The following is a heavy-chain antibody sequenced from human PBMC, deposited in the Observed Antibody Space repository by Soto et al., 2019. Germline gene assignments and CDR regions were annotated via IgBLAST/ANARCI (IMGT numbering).Heavy chain of an antibody. D-gene: IGHD6-19*01. J-gene: IGHJ4*02. CDR2: IKSKTDGGTT. Sequence: GGSLRLSCAASGFSFSNAWMSWVRQAPGKGLEWVGRIKSKTDGGTTDYAAPVKGRITISRDDSKNTLYLQMNSLKTEDTAVYYCTTSTGSGWYAFDYWGQGTLVTVSS. V-gene: IGHV3-15*01. CDR3: TTSTGSGWYAFDY. CDR1: GFSFSNAW.